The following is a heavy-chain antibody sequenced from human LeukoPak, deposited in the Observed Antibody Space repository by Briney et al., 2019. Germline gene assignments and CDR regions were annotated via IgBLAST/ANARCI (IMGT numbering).Heavy chain of an antibody. D-gene: IGHD2-15*01. V-gene: IGHV4-59*01. CDR2: IYYSGST. J-gene: IGHJ6*03. Sequence: SETLSLTCTVSGGSISSYYWSWIRQPPGKGLEWIGYIYYSGSTNYNPSLKSRVTISVDTSKNQFSLKLSSVTAADTAVYYCARSVEGYCSGTSCYYYYYYMDVWGKGTTVTVSS. CDR3: ARSVEGYCSGTSCYYYYYYMDV. CDR1: GGSISSYY.